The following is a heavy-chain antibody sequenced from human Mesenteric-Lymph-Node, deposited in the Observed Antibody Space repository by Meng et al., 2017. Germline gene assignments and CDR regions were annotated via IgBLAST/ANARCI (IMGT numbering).Heavy chain of an antibody. D-gene: IGHD6-19*01. CDR2: IKQDGSEK. J-gene: IGHJ4*02. CDR1: GFTFSSYW. Sequence: GESLKISCAASGFTFSSYWMSWVRQAPGKGLKWVANIKQDGSEKYYVDSVKGRFTISRDNAKNTLYLQMNSLRPEDTAMYYCATAAYISGWTAERDYWGQGTLVTVSS. V-gene: IGHV3-7*03. CDR3: ATAAYISGWTAERDY.